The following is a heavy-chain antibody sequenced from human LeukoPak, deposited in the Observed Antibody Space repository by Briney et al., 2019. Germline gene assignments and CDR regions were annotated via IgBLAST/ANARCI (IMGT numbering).Heavy chain of an antibody. J-gene: IGHJ3*01. Sequence: GGSLRLSCAASGFTFSSYAMSWVRQAPGRGLEWVSAISGSGGSTYYADAVKGRFTISRDNSKNMVSLELNSLRAEDTAVYYCAKNHEHGRYAGFDFWAEGALVAASS. D-gene: IGHD2-2*01. V-gene: IGHV3-23*01. CDR2: ISGSGGST. CDR3: AKNHEHGRYAGFDF. CDR1: GFTFSSYA.